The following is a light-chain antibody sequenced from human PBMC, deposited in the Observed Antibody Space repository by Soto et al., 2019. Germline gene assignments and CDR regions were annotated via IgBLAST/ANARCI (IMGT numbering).Light chain of an antibody. CDR1: SSNIGANYD. V-gene: IGLV1-40*01. CDR2: GDN. J-gene: IGLJ1*01. Sequence: QSVLSQPPSVSGAPGHRITISCTGSSSNIGANYDVHLYRQVPGTAPKPLMSGDNNRPSGVADRFSGSKSGTSASLAITRLQAEDEADYYCQSYDSSLNRVFGTGTKVTVL. CDR3: QSYDSSLNRV.